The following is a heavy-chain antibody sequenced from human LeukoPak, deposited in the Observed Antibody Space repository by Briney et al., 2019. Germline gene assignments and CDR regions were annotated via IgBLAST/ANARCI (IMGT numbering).Heavy chain of an antibody. CDR2: IYYSGST. CDR1: GGSISSSSYY. V-gene: IGHV4-39*07. Sequence: PSETLSLTCTVSGGSISSSSYYWGWIREPPGKGLEWIGSIYYSGSTYYNPSLKSRVTISVDTSKNQFSLKLSSVTAADTAVYYCARDRTAKPIDYWGQGTLVTVSS. CDR3: ARDRTAKPIDY. J-gene: IGHJ4*02.